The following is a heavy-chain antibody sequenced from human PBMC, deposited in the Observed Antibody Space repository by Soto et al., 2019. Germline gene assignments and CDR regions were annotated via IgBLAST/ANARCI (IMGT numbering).Heavy chain of an antibody. J-gene: IGHJ4*02. Sequence: EVQLVESGGGLVHPGGSLGLSCAASGFTFSDYWMNWVRQTPGKRLEWVASIKYDGREKNYVDSVKDRFTISRDNAKNSVYLQMASLRAEDTAVYYCARDGVAPGLYFDHWGQGTPVTVSS. CDR2: IKYDGREK. V-gene: IGHV3-7*05. CDR3: ARDGVAPGLYFDH. CDR1: GFTFSDYW. D-gene: IGHD6-13*01.